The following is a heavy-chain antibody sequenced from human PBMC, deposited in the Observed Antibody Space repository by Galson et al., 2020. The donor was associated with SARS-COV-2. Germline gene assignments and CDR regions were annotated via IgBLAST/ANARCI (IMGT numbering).Heavy chain of an antibody. V-gene: IGHV3-9*01. CDR1: GFTFDDYA. CDR3: AKVADYYDSSLFDY. D-gene: IGHD3-22*01. Sequence: GGSLRLSCAASGFTFDDYAMHWVRQAQGKGLEWVSGISWNSGSIGYADSVKGRFTISRDNAKNSLYLQMNSLRAEDTALYYCAKVADYYDSSLFDYWGQGTLVTVSS. J-gene: IGHJ4*02. CDR2: ISWNSGSI.